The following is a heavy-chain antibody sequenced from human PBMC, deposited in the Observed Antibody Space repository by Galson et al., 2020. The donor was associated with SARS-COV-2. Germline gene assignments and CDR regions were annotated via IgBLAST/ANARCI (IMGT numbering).Heavy chain of an antibody. J-gene: IGHJ4*02. Sequence: SLKISCAASGFTFSDYYMSWIRQAPGKGLEWVSYISSSSSYTNYADSVKGRFTISRDNAKNSLYLQMNSLRAEDTAVYYCARVAALDYDILTGYSFDYWGQGTLVTVSS. CDR1: GFTFSDYY. D-gene: IGHD3-9*01. CDR3: ARVAALDYDILTGYSFDY. V-gene: IGHV3-11*05. CDR2: ISSSSSYT.